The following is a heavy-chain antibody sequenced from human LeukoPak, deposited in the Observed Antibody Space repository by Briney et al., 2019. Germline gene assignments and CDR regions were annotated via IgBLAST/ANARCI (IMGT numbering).Heavy chain of an antibody. CDR2: IYTRGST. CDR3: VRGGSENSLGVAFDI. CDR1: GASISTYY. Sequence: SETLSLTCTVSGASISTYYWSWVRHPAGKGLEWIGRIYTRGSTNYNPSLKSRVTMSVDTSKNQFSLRLNSLTAADTAVYSCVRGGSENSLGVAFDIWGQGTMVTVSS. V-gene: IGHV4-4*07. D-gene: IGHD3-16*01. J-gene: IGHJ3*02.